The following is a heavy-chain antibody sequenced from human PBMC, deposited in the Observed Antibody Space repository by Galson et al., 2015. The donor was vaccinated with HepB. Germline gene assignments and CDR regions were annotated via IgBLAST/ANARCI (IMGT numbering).Heavy chain of an antibody. D-gene: IGHD2-15*01. Sequence: SLRLSCAAFGFTFRNYGMHWVRQAPGKGLEWVAVIWDVGSNKYYADSVKGRFTISRDNSKNTLYLQMNSLRAEDTAIYYCARVYCSSAGCYRAPFDYWGRGTLVTVSS. CDR3: ARVYCSSAGCYRAPFDY. CDR1: GFTFRNYG. V-gene: IGHV3-33*01. CDR2: IWDVGSNK. J-gene: IGHJ4*02.